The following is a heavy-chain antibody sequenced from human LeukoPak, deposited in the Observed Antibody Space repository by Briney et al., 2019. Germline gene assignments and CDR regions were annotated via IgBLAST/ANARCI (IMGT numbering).Heavy chain of an antibody. CDR2: INPNSGGT. J-gene: IGHJ4*02. V-gene: IGHV1-2*02. D-gene: IGHD6-19*01. CDR1: GYTLTELS. CDR3: ARDRSSGWFGVDY. Sequence: EASVKVSCKVSGYTLTELSMHWVRQAPGQGLEWMGWINPNSGGTNYAQKFQGRVTMTRDTSISTAYMELSRLRSDDTAVYYCARDRSSGWFGVDYWGQGTLVTVSS.